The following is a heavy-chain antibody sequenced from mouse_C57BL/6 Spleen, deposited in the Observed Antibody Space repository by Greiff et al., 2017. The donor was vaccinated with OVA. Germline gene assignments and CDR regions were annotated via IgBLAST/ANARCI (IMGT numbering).Heavy chain of an antibody. J-gene: IGHJ4*01. CDR2: IDPSDSYT. Sequence: QVQLQQPGAELVMPGASVKLSCKASGYTFTSYWMHWVKQRPGQGLEWIGEIDPSDSYTNYNQKFKGKSTLTVDKSSSTAYMQLSSPTSEDSAVYYCARGDSVYAMDDWGKGTSVTVSS. CDR3: ARGDSVYAMDD. CDR1: GYTFTSYW. V-gene: IGHV1-69*01.